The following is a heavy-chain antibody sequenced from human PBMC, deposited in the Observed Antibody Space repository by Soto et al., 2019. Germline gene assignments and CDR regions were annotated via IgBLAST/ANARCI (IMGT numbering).Heavy chain of an antibody. Sequence: QVQLVESGGGVVQPGRSLRLSCAASGFTFSSYGMHWVRQAPGKGLEWVAVISYDGSNKYYADSVKGRFTISRDNSKNTLYLQMNSLRAEDTAVYYCAKDGGRRRYFDWLLTYNYFDYWGQGTLVTVSS. J-gene: IGHJ4*02. V-gene: IGHV3-30*18. D-gene: IGHD3-9*01. CDR3: AKDGGRRRYFDWLLTYNYFDY. CDR2: ISYDGSNK. CDR1: GFTFSSYG.